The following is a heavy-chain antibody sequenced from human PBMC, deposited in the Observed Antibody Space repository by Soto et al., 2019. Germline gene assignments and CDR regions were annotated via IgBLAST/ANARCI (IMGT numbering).Heavy chain of an antibody. CDR2: XSXXXRXT. Sequence: SVRVSCTPYVYTFTAYYIQSVRQVTGQGLEWMXWXSXXXRXTXXXQXXQXRVTMTRDASTRTAYMELSRLRSDDTPVYSCARGTPSAAGPCIDFWGHGTLVSVSS. CDR3: ARGTPSAAGPCIDF. D-gene: IGHD6-13*01. V-gene: IGHV1-2*02. J-gene: IGHJ4*01. CDR1: VYTFTAYY.